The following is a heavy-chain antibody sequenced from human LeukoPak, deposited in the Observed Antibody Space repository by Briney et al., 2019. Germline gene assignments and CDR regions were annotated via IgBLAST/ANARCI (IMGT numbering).Heavy chain of an antibody. V-gene: IGHV3-49*04. CDR2: IRSKAYRGTA. CDR1: GFTFGDYA. D-gene: IGHD3-22*01. CDR3: CSVRDSSAYYHSGVDY. J-gene: IGHJ4*02. Sequence: SLRLSCTTSGFTFGDYAMSWVRQAPGKGLEWVGFIRSKAYRGTAQYAASVKGRFTISRDDSKSITYLQTNSLETEDTAVYYCCSVRDSSAYYHSGVDYWGQGTLVTVSS.